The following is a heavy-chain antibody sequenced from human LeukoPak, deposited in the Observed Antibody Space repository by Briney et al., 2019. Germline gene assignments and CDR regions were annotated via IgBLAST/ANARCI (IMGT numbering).Heavy chain of an antibody. CDR3: ARVLGQWFGADYYYYGMDV. CDR1: GGSISSYY. CDR2: IYYSGGT. V-gene: IGHV4-59*01. D-gene: IGHD3-10*01. J-gene: IGHJ6*02. Sequence: SETLSLTCTVSGGSISSYYWSWIRQPPGKGLEWIGYIYYSGGTNYNPSLKSRVTISVDTSKNQFSLKLSSVTAADTAVYYCARVLGQWFGADYYYYGMDVWGQGTTVTVSS.